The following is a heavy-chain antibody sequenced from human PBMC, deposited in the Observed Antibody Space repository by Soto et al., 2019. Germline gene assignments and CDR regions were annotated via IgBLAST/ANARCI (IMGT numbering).Heavy chain of an antibody. D-gene: IGHD5-12*01. CDR3: AGGPGVARNY. J-gene: IGHJ4*02. Sequence: QLQLQESGSGLVKPSQTLSLTCAVSGGSISSGGYSWSWIRQPPGKGLEWIGYIYHSGSTYYNPYLTSRVTISVDRSKNKFSLMLSSVTAADRAVYYCAGGPGVARNYWGQGTLVTVSS. CDR2: IYHSGST. V-gene: IGHV4-30-2*01. CDR1: GGSISSGGYS.